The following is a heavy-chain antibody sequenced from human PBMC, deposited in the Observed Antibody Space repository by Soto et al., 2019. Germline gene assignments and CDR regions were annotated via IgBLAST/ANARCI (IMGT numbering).Heavy chain of an antibody. Sequence: QVQLVESGGGLVKPGGSLRLSCAAPGFTFSDYYMSWIRQAPGKGLEWISYINSDSNYKNHADSVRGRFTITRDNAKNSLYLQMNGLRAEDTAVYYCARATGYYHTSGSDSWGQGTLVTVSS. V-gene: IGHV3-11*06. CDR2: INSDSNYK. CDR3: ARATGYYHTSGSDS. CDR1: GFTFSDYY. J-gene: IGHJ4*02. D-gene: IGHD3-22*01.